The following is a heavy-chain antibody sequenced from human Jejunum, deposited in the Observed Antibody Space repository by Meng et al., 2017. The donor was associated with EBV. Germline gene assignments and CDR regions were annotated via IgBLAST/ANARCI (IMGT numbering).Heavy chain of an antibody. J-gene: IGHJ4*02. CDR3: VRGGLGPWY. CDR2: IDTDGSTT. Sequence: EGQLVESGGGLVQPGWSLRLSCAASGFTFSNSWMHWLRQAPGKGLVWVSHIDTDGSTTNYAGSVKGRFTISRDNAKNTLSLQMNSLRVEDTAVYYCVRGGLGPWYWGQGTLVTVSS. V-gene: IGHV3-74*01. D-gene: IGHD3/OR15-3a*01. CDR1: GFTFSNSW.